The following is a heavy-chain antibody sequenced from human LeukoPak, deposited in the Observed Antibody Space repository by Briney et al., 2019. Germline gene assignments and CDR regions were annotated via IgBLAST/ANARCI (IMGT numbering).Heavy chain of an antibody. D-gene: IGHD5-18*01. CDR3: ARARGYSYGWRNRAEYFQH. Sequence: SETLSLTCTVSGGSISSSSYYWGWIRQPPGKGLKWIGSIYYSGSTYYNPSLKSRVTISVDTSKNQFSLKLSSVTAADTAVYYCARARGYSYGWRNRAEYFQHWGQGTLVTVSS. CDR2: IYYSGST. V-gene: IGHV4-39*07. J-gene: IGHJ1*01. CDR1: GGSISSSSYY.